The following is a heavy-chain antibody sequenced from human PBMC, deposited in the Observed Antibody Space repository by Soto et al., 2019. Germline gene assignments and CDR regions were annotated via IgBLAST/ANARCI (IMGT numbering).Heavy chain of an antibody. CDR3: ARSHWNVVVAATTYAFDI. V-gene: IGHV3-48*03. Sequence: EVQLVESGGGLVQPGGSLRLSCAASGFTFSSYEMNWVRQAPGKGLEWVSYISSSGSTIYYADSVKGRFTISRDNAKNSLYLQMNSLRAEDTAVYYCARSHWNVVVAATTYAFDIWGQGTMVTVSS. D-gene: IGHD2-15*01. CDR1: GFTFSSYE. J-gene: IGHJ3*02. CDR2: ISSSGSTI.